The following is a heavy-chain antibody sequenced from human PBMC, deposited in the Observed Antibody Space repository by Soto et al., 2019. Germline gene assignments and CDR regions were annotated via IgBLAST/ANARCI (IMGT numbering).Heavy chain of an antibody. CDR1: GFTFSSYS. V-gene: IGHV3-21*01. CDR2: ISSSSSYI. J-gene: IGHJ6*02. Sequence: VGSLRLSCAASGFTFSSYSRNSVRPAPGKGLEWVSSISSSSSYIYYADSVKGRFTISRDNAKNSLYLQMNSLRAEDTAVYYCARDGRYSYYYGMDVWGQGTTVTVS. CDR3: ARDGRYSYYYGMDV.